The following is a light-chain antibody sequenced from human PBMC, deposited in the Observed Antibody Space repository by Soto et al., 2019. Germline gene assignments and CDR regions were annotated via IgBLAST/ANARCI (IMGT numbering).Light chain of an antibody. CDR3: QQRSNWPIT. Sequence: EIVLTQSPGTLSLSPGERATLSCSASQNVDSNYLAWYQQKPGQAPRIIIFGAYGRATGITDRFSGSGSGTDFTLTISSLEPEDFAVYYCQQRSNWPITFGQGTRLEIK. CDR1: QNVDSNY. J-gene: IGKJ5*01. V-gene: IGKV3D-20*02. CDR2: GAY.